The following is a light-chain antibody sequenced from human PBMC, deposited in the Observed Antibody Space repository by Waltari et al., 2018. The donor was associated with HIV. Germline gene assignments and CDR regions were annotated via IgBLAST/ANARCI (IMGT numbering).Light chain of an antibody. J-gene: IGKJ1*01. CDR3: QQYSSYSWT. CDR2: RAS. Sequence: DIQMTQSPSTLSTFVGDQVTITCRASQSVRSWVPWYQQRPGRAPKLLIYRASILHSGVPSRFSGSRSGTEFTLTISSLQPDDFATYYCQQYSSYSWTFGEGTRVDI. V-gene: IGKV1-5*03. CDR1: QSVRSW.